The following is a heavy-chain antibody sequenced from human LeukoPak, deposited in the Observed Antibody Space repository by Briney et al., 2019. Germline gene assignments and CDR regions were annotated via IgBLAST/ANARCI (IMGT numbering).Heavy chain of an antibody. J-gene: IGHJ3*02. CDR1: GDSKSSGLYY. CDR3: ARNLGAVVTPGWAYDI. CDR2: IYHSGTT. D-gene: IGHD4-23*01. V-gene: IGHV4-31*03. Sequence: SETLSLTCTVSGDSKSSGLYYWRWIRQHPGKGLEWIGYIYHSGTTYYNPSLKTRVTISLDTSRNQFSLKLYSVTAADTAVYYCARNLGAVVTPGWAYDIWGQGTMVTVSS.